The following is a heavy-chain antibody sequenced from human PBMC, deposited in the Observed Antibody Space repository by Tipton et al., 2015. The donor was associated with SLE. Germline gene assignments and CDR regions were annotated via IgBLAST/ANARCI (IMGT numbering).Heavy chain of an antibody. J-gene: IGHJ6*04. V-gene: IGHV4-59*01. CDR1: GGSISSYY. Sequence: GLVKPSETLSLTCTVSGGSISSYYWGWIRQPPGKGLEWIGYIYYSGSTNYNPSLKSRVTISVDTSKNQFSLTLSSVTAADTSVYYCARAAGSNYYGMDVWGKGTTVTVSS. CDR3: ARAAGSNYYGMDV. D-gene: IGHD6-19*01. CDR2: IYYSGST.